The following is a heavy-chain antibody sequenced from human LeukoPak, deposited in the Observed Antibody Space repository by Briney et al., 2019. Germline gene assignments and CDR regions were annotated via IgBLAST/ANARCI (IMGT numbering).Heavy chain of an antibody. CDR1: GFTFSSYA. Sequence: GGSLRLSCAASGFTFSSYAMSWVRQAPGKGLEWVSVISADGGATYYADSVKGRFSISRDNSKNTLYVQMNSMRAEDTAVYYCAKAYVGLGHWSGGSCYGVDSWGQGTLVTVSS. CDR2: ISADGGAT. J-gene: IGHJ4*02. D-gene: IGHD2-15*01. CDR3: AKAYVGLGHWSGGSCYGVDS. V-gene: IGHV3-23*01.